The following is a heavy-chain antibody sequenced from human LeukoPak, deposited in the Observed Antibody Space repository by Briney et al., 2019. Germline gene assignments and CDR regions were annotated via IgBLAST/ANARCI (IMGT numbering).Heavy chain of an antibody. CDR1: GFTLSTSE. CDR3: ATRRWTTRPEDY. V-gene: IGHV3-48*03. Sequence: GGSLGLSCAASGFTLSTSEVTWVRQAPGKGLEWVSFIRSSGKRGSTIYYADSVKGRVNISRDNAKNALYLQMNSLRVEDTAVYYCATRRWTTRPEDYWGQGTLVTVSS. D-gene: IGHD6-6*01. CDR2: IRSSGKRGSTI. J-gene: IGHJ4*02.